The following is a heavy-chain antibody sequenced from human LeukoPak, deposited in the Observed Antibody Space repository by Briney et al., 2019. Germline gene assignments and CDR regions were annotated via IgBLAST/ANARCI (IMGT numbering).Heavy chain of an antibody. CDR3: AAALVGSSGWFLSENWFDP. V-gene: IGHV1-2*06. CDR1: GYTFTGYY. CDR2: INPNSGGT. D-gene: IGHD6-19*01. Sequence: ASVTVSCKASGYTFTGYYMHWVRQAPGQGLEWMGRINPNSGGTNYAQKLQGRVTMTTDTSTSTAYMELRSLRSDDTAVYYCAAALVGSSGWFLSENWFDPWGQGTLVTVSS. J-gene: IGHJ5*02.